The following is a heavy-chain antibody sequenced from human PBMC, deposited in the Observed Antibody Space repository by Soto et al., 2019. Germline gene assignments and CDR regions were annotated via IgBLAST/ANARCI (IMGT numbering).Heavy chain of an antibody. CDR1: GGSFSGYH. Sequence: QVQLQQWGAGLLKPSETLSLTCTVSGGSFSGYHWSWIRQPPGKGLEWIGEINDGGITKYNPSLSRRITISGDTSKNQFSLSLRSLTAADTGVYYCARGGRAGRNYYYFYGMDVWGQGTTVTVS. J-gene: IGHJ6*02. CDR3: ARGGRAGRNYYYFYGMDV. CDR2: INDGGIT. V-gene: IGHV4-34*01.